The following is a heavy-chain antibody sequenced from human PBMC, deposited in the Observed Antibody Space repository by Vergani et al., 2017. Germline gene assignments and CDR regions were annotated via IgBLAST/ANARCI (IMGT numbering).Heavy chain of an antibody. V-gene: IGHV4-34*01. CDR2: INHSGST. J-gene: IGHJ6*03. Sequence: QVQLQQWGAGLLKPSETLSLTCAVYGGSFSGYYWSWIRQPPGKGLEWIGEINHSGSTNYNPSLKSRVTISVDTSKNQFSLKLSSVTAADTAVYYCARAAPYSSSWYFYYYYMDVWGKGPT. CDR3: ARAAPYSSSWYFYYYYMDV. CDR1: GGSFSGYY. D-gene: IGHD6-13*01.